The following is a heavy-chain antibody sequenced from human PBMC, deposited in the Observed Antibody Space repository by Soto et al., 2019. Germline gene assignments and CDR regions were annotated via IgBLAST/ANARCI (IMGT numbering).Heavy chain of an antibody. CDR3: ARLGVVGATTYYYYYMDV. V-gene: IGHV5-10-1*01. Sequence: GESLKISCKGSGYSFTSYWISWVRQIPGKGLEWMGRIDPSDSYTNYSPSFQGHVTISADKSISTAYLQWSSLKASDTAMYYCARLGVVGATTYYYYYMDVWGKGTTVTVSS. J-gene: IGHJ6*03. D-gene: IGHD1-26*01. CDR1: GYSFTSYW. CDR2: IDPSDSYT.